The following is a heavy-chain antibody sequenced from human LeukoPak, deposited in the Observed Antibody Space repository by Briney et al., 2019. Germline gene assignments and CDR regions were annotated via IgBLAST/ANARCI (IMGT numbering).Heavy chain of an antibody. D-gene: IGHD2-2*01. CDR3: ARDHAAIAPGLGMDV. J-gene: IGHJ6*04. Sequence: PQTLSLTCTVSGGSISSGGYYWSWIRQHPGKGLEWIGYIYYSGSTYYNPSLKSRVTISVDTSKNQFSLKLSSVTAADTAVYYCARDHAAIAPGLGMDVWGKGTTVTVSS. CDR2: IYYSGST. V-gene: IGHV4-31*03. CDR1: GGSISSGGYY.